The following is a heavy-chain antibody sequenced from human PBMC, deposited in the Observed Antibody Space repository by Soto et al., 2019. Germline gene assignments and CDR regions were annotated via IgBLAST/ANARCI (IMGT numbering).Heavy chain of an antibody. CDR2: IIPIFGTA. D-gene: IGHD3-22*01. V-gene: IGHV1-69*01. CDR3: ARGGSGYVWFNEF. J-gene: IGHJ4*02. Sequence: QEQLVQSGAEVKKPGSSVTVSCKASGGIFSSYAISWVRQAPGQGLEWMGGIIPIFGTANYAQKCQGRVTITADESTNTAYMDLSSLKSEDTAIYYCARGGSGYVWFNEFWGQGTLVTVSS. CDR1: GGIFSSYA.